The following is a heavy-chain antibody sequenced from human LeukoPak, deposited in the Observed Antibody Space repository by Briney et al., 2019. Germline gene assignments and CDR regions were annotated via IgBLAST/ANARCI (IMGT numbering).Heavy chain of an antibody. CDR1: GFTFSSCW. J-gene: IGHJ4*02. CDR2: IRQDGSDK. Sequence: GGSLRLSCAASGFTFSSCWMSWVRQAPGKGLEWVANIRQDGSDKYYVDSVKGRFTISRDNAKNSLYLQMNSLRAEDTAVYYCVRELATWGQGTLVIVSS. V-gene: IGHV3-7*01. CDR3: VRELAT.